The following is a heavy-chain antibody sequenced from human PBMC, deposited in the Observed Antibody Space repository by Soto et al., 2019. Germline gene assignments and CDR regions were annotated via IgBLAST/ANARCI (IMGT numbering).Heavy chain of an antibody. Sequence: PSETLSLTCTVSGGSISSSSYYWGWIRQPPGKGLEWIGSIYYSGSTYYNPSLKSRVTISVDTSKNQFSLKLSSVTAADTAVYYCARSCDDDIVVVVAATTLHYFDYWGQGTLVTSPQ. CDR3: ARSCDDDIVVVVAATTLHYFDY. D-gene: IGHD2-15*01. CDR1: GGSISSSSYY. CDR2: IYYSGST. J-gene: IGHJ4*02. V-gene: IGHV4-39*01.